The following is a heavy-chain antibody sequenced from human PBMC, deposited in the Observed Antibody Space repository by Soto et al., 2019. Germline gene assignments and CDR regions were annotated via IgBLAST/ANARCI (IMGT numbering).Heavy chain of an antibody. CDR2: IYPGNSNT. CDR3: ARPSDVGLASSFEY. CDR1: GYTFTNYC. V-gene: IGHV5-51*01. J-gene: IGHJ4*02. Sequence: GESLKISWKGAGYTFTNYCIGWVRQMPGTGLEWMGIIYPGNSNTRYSPSIEGQVTMSADKSINTAYLQWSSLRASDTAIYFCARPSDVGLASSFEYWGQATQVTVSS.